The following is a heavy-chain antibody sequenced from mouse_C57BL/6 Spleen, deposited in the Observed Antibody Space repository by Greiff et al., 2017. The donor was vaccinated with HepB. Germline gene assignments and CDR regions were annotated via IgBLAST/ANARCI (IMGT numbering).Heavy chain of an antibody. CDR2: INPGSGGT. D-gene: IGHD2-3*01. CDR3: ARSGYGGYYAWFAY. V-gene: IGHV1-54*01. Sequence: VQLQQSGAELVRPGTSVKVSCKASGYAFTNYLIEWVKQRPGQGLEWIGVINPGSGGTNYNEKFKGKATLTADKSSSTAYMQLSSLTSEDSAVYFCARSGYGGYYAWFAYWGQGTLVTVSA. J-gene: IGHJ3*01. CDR1: GYAFTNYL.